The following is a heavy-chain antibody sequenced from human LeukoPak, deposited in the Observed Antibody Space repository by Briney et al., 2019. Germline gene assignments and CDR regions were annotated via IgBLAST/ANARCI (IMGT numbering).Heavy chain of an antibody. CDR2: INSDGSST. Sequence: GGSLRVSCAASGFTFSSYWMHWVRQAPGKGLVWFSRINSDGSSTSYADSVKGRFTISRDNSKSTLYLQMNSLRAEDTAVYYCAKEDDTIAVAGTIAFDYWGQGTLVTVSS. V-gene: IGHV3-74*01. D-gene: IGHD6-19*01. CDR1: GFTFSSYW. J-gene: IGHJ4*02. CDR3: AKEDDTIAVAGTIAFDY.